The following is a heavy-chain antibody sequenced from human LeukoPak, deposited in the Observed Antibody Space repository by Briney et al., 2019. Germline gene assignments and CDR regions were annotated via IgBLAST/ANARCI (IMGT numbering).Heavy chain of an antibody. J-gene: IGHJ3*02. Sequence: GGSLRLSCAASGFTFSSYSMMWVRQAPGKGLEWVSYISSSSTTIHYADSVKGRFTISRDNSKNTLYLQMNSLRAEDTAVYYCAKGGGWIDAFDIWGQGTMVTVSS. V-gene: IGHV3-48*01. CDR3: AKGGGWIDAFDI. D-gene: IGHD6-19*01. CDR1: GFTFSSYS. CDR2: ISSSSTTI.